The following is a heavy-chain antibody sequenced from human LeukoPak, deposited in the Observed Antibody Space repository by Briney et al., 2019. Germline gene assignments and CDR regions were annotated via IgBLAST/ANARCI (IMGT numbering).Heavy chain of an antibody. CDR3: ARETGNSSSWYPAYNWFDP. V-gene: IGHV1-69*04. Sequence: SVKVSCKASGGTFSSYAISWGRQAPGQRLEWMGRIIPIPGIANYAQKFQGRVTITADKSTSTAYMELSSLRSEDTAVYYCARETGNSSSWYPAYNWFDPWGQGTLVTVSS. CDR2: IIPIPGIA. D-gene: IGHD6-13*01. J-gene: IGHJ5*02. CDR1: GGTFSSYA.